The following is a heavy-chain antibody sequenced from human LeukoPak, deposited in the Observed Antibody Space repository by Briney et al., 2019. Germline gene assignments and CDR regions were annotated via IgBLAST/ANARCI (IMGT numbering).Heavy chain of an antibody. CDR1: GFTVSTKY. J-gene: IGHJ4*02. V-gene: IGHV3-53*01. Sequence: GGSLRLSCAASGFTVSTKYMSWVRQAPGKGLEWVSVIYIGGPTYHADSVEGRFTISRDTSKNTLYLQMNSLRAEDTAVYYCARVRVGAPGYYFDYWGQGTLVTVSS. CDR3: ARVRVGAPGYYFDY. D-gene: IGHD1-26*01. CDR2: IYIGGPT.